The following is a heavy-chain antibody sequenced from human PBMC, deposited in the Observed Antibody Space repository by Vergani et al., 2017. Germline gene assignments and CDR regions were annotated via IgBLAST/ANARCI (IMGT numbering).Heavy chain of an antibody. J-gene: IGHJ6*03. CDR1: SGSISSYY. CDR3: ARQKDYYMDV. CDR2: IYYSGTT. Sequence: QVQLQESGPGLVKPSETLSLTCTVSSGSISSYYWSWIRQPPGKGLEWIGYIYYSGTTYYNPSLESRLTISLDTSENHLSLKLTSVTAADTAVYYCARQKDYYMDVWGQGTMVTVSS. V-gene: IGHV4-59*08.